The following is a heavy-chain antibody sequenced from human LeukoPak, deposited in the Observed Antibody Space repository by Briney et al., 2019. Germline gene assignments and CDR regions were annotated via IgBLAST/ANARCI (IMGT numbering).Heavy chain of an antibody. CDR2: ISGSGGST. D-gene: IGHD4-17*01. CDR1: GFTFSPLS. V-gene: IGHV3-23*01. CDR3: AKEGYGDYDLYYFDY. Sequence: GGSLRLSCAASGFTFSPLSMNWVRQAPGKGLEWVSAISGSGGSTYYADSVKGRFTISRDNSKNTLYLQMNSLRAEDTAVYYCAKEGYGDYDLYYFDYWGQGTLVTVSS. J-gene: IGHJ4*02.